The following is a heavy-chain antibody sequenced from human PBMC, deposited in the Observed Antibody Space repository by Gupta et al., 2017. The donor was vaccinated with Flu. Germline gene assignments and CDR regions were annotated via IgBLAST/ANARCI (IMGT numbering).Heavy chain of an antibody. D-gene: IGHD3-10*01. CDR2: IYSTGST. CDR3: ARMGRSSGWVDVFDI. CDR1: GGSISSFY. J-gene: IGHJ3*02. Sequence: QVQLQESGPGLVKPSETLSLTCTVSGGSISSFYWSWIRQPPGKELEWIGYIYSTGSTKYNPYLTSRATTSADTSKNQISLKVNSVTAAETAVYYCARMGRSSGWVDVFDIWGQGTMVTVSS. V-gene: IGHV4-59*01.